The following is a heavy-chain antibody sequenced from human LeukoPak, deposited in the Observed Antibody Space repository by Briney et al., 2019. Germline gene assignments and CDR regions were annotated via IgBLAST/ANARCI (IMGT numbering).Heavy chain of an antibody. J-gene: IGHJ4*02. Sequence: PGGSLRLSCAASEFTFRNYAMNWVRQAPGKGLEWVSSISDVGGSTYYADSVKGRFTISRDNFKNTLYLQMNSLRAEDTAVYYCAKEVIVGVSFDYWGQGTLVTVSS. V-gene: IGHV3-23*01. CDR2: ISDVGGST. CDR3: AKEVIVGVSFDY. CDR1: EFTFRNYA. D-gene: IGHD1-26*01.